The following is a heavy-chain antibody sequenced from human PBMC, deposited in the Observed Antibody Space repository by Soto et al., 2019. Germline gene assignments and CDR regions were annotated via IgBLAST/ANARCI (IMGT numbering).Heavy chain of an antibody. J-gene: IGHJ4*02. CDR3: ARELYSCGGDCPYYMDY. D-gene: IGHD2-21*02. CDR2: ISLYHHST. V-gene: IGHV1-46*01. CDR1: GYPFTDYF. Sequence: QAQLVQSGAEVKKPGASVRVSCKTSGYPFTDYFIHWVRQARGQGLEWMGIISLYHHSTSYAQKFQGRLTVTADTSTTTVYMDLSSLTSEDSAVYWCARELYSCGGDCPYYMDYWGQGTLVTVSS.